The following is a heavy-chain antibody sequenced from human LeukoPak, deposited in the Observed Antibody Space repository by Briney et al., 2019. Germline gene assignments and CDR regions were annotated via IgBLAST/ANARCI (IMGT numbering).Heavy chain of an antibody. CDR2: ISSTSDYI. V-gene: IGHV3-21*01. D-gene: IGHD3-10*01. Sequence: GGSLRLSCAASGFTFTDYSINWVRQTPRRGLEWVSCISSTSDYIYYADSVKGRFTISRDNAKNSLYLQMNSLRAEDTAVYYCARERFHGSGAPKFDYWGQGTLVTVSS. J-gene: IGHJ4*02. CDR1: GFTFTDYS. CDR3: ARERFHGSGAPKFDY.